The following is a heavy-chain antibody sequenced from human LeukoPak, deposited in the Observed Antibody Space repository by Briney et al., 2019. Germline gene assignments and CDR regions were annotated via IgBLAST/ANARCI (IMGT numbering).Heavy chain of an antibody. CDR3: ARDPRYCGGDCYTFDY. CDR1: GFIFSRYW. Sequence: GGSLTLSCAASGFIFSRYWVNWVRKAPGNVPVSVSRTNSDGSSTSYANSVKGRFTISRDNAKNTLYLQMNSLRAEDTAVYYCARDPRYCGGDCYTFDYWGQGTLVTVSS. V-gene: IGHV3-74*01. CDR2: TNSDGSST. J-gene: IGHJ4*02. D-gene: IGHD2-21*02.